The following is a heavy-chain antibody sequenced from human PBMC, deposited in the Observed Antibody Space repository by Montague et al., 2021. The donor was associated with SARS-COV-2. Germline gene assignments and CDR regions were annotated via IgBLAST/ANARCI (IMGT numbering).Heavy chain of an antibody. CDR3: ARDWTHDY. D-gene: IGHD1-1*01. Sequence: SETLSLTCTVSGDSITIRSYYWVWIRQPPGKGLEWIGNIYYSGSTSYYNPSLKSPVTISLDTSNNQFSLRMRSVTAADTAVYYCARDWTHDYWGQGTLVAVSS. V-gene: IGHV4-39*07. J-gene: IGHJ4*02. CDR2: IYYSGSTS. CDR1: GDSITIRSYY.